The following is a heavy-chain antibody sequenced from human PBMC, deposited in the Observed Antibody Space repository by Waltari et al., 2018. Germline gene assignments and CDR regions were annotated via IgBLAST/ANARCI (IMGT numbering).Heavy chain of an antibody. CDR2: IYRGGST. J-gene: IGHJ4*02. CDR3: ARDPSGSYPGDY. V-gene: IGHV3-53*01. Sequence: EVQLVESGGGLIQPGGSLRLSCAASGFTVSTNYMTWVRQAPGKGLEWLSVIYRGGSTYYADSVKGRFTISRDNSKNTLYLRMNSLRAEDTAVYYCARDPSGSYPGDYWGQGTLVTVSS. D-gene: IGHD1-26*01. CDR1: GFTVSTNY.